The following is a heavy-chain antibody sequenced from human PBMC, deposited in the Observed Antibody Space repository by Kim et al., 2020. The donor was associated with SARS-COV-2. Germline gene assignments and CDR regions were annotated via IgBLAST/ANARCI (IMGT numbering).Heavy chain of an antibody. V-gene: IGHV3-23*01. Sequence: GGSLRLSCAASGFTFSSYAMSWVRQAPGKGLEWVSAISGSGGSTYYADSVKGRFTISRDNSKNTLYMQMNSLRAEDTAVYYCWKDQTASHPNLYFDLWGRGTLVTVSS. D-gene: IGHD2-21*01. J-gene: IGHJ2*01. CDR1: GFTFSSYA. CDR3: WKDQTASHPNLYFDL. CDR2: ISGSGGST.